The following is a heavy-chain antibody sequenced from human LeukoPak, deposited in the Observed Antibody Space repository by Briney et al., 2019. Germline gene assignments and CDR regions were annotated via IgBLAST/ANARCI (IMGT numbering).Heavy chain of an antibody. CDR2: TNAGNGNT. D-gene: IGHD3-16*02. J-gene: IGHJ4*02. V-gene: IGHV1-3*01. Sequence: ASVKVSCKASGYTFTSYAMHWVRQAPGQRLEWMGWTNAGNGNTKYSQKFQGRVTITRDTSATTAYMELSSLRSEDTAVYYCAREYYDYVWGSYRYWCYFDYWGQGTLVTVSS. CDR1: GYTFTSYA. CDR3: AREYYDYVWGSYRYWCYFDY.